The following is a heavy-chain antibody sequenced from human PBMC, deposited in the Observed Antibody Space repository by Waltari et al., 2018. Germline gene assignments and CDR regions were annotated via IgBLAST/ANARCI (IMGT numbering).Heavy chain of an antibody. CDR1: GGSISSHY. J-gene: IGHJ4*02. V-gene: IGHV4-59*11. D-gene: IGHD3-22*01. CDR2: IYYSGST. Sequence: QVQLQESGPGLVKPSETLSLTCTVSGGSISSHYWSWIRQPPGKGLEWIGYIYYSGSTNYNPSLKSRVTISVDTSKNQFSLKLSSVTAADTAVYYCSRGAILYDSSGYFYDYWGQGTLVTVSS. CDR3: SRGAILYDSSGYFYDY.